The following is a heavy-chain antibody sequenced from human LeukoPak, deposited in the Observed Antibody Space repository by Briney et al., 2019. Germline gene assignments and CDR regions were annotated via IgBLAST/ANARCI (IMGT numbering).Heavy chain of an antibody. V-gene: IGHV3-30-3*01. CDR1: GFTFSSYA. J-gene: IGHJ4*02. CDR2: ISYDESNK. D-gene: IGHD1-26*01. CDR3: AKDVGKWESLHFFDY. Sequence: GGSLRLSCAASGFTFSSYAMHWVRQAPGKGLEWVAVISYDESNKYYADSVKGRFTISRDNSRNTLYLQMNSLRGDDTAVYYCAKDVGKWESLHFFDYWGQGTLVTVSS.